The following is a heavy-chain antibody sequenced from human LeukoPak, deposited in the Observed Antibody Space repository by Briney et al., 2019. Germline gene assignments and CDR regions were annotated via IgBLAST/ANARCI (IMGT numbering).Heavy chain of an antibody. V-gene: IGHV3-21*01. Sequence: GGSLRLSCAASGFTFSSYSMNWVPQAPGNWLEWVSSISSSSSYIYYADSVKGRFTISRDNAKNSLYLQMNSLRAEDTAVYYCASPDDFWSGSYHYGMDVWGQGTTVTVSS. CDR2: ISSSSSYI. CDR1: GFTFSSYS. J-gene: IGHJ6*02. D-gene: IGHD3-3*01. CDR3: ASPDDFWSGSYHYGMDV.